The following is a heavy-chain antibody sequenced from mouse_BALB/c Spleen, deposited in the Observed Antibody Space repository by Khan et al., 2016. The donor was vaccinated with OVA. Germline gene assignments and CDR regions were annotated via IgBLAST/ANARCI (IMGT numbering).Heavy chain of an antibody. V-gene: IGHV1S81*02. CDR3: ARSGYGNPFAY. J-gene: IGHJ3*01. CDR2: INPSNGDT. D-gene: IGHD2-1*01. CDR1: GYTFTSFY. Sequence: QVQLQQPGAELVKPGASVKISCKASGYTFTSFYMYWVKQRPGQGLEWIGGINPSNGDTHFYEKFKGQATLTVDKSSTPAYMQFSSLTSEDAAVYYCARSGYGNPFAYWGQGTLVTVSA.